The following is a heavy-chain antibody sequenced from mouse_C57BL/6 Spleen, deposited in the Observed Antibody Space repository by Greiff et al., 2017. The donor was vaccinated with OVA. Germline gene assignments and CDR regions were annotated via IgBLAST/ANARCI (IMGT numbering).Heavy chain of an antibody. D-gene: IGHD2-4*01. Sequence: EVHLVESEGGLVQPGSSMKLSCTASGFTFSDYYMAWVRQVPEKGLEWVANINYDGSSTYYLDSLKSRFIISRDNAKNILYLQMSSLKSEDTATYYCARVIYYDYGFDYWGQGTTLTVSS. CDR1: GFTFSDYY. V-gene: IGHV5-16*01. CDR2: INYDGSST. CDR3: ARVIYYDYGFDY. J-gene: IGHJ2*01.